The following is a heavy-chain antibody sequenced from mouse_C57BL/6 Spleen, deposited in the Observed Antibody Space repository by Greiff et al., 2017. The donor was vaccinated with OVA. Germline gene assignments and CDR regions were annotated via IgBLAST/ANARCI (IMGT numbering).Heavy chain of an antibody. J-gene: IGHJ2*01. CDR3: ARAESNYAYFDY. CDR1: GYSFTGYY. Sequence: VQLQQSGPELVMPGASVKISCKASGYSFTGYYMNWVKQSPEKSLEWIGEINPSTGGTTYNQKFKAKATLTVDKSSSTAYMQLKSLTSEDSAVYYCARAESNYAYFDYWGQGTTLTVSS. D-gene: IGHD2-5*01. V-gene: IGHV1-42*01. CDR2: INPSTGGT.